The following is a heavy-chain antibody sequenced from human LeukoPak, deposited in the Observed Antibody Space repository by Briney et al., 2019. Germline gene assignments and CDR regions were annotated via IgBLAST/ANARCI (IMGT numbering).Heavy chain of an antibody. V-gene: IGHV1-69*06. CDR3: ARDRSSSGFDY. J-gene: IGHJ4*02. Sequence: ASVKVSCKASGGAFSSYAISWVRQAPGQGLEWMGGIIPIFGTANYAQKFQGRVTITADKSTSTAYMELSSLRSEDTAVYYCARDRSSSGFDYWGQGTLVTVSS. CDR1: GGAFSSYA. CDR2: IIPIFGTA. D-gene: IGHD6-6*01.